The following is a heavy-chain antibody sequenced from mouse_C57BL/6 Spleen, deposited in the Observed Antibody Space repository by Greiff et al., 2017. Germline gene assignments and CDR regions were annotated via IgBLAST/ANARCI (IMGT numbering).Heavy chain of an antibody. J-gene: IGHJ4*01. CDR3: TMGHWDNSMDY. D-gene: IGHD4-1*01. CDR2: IRNKANNHAT. CDR1: GFTFSDAW. Sequence: EVKVEESGGGLVQPGGSMKLSCAASGFTFSDAWMDWVRQSPEKGLEWVAEIRNKANNHATYYAESVKGRFTISRDDSKSGFYLQMSSLRAEDTGIYYGTMGHWDNSMDYWGQGTSVTVSS. V-gene: IGHV6-6*01.